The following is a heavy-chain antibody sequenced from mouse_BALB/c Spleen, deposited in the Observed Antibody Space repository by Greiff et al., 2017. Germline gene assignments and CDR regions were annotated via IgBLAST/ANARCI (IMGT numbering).Heavy chain of an antibody. CDR2: IYPGSGNT. Sequence: VQLQESGPELVKPGASVKISCKASGYTFTDYYINWVKQKPGQGLEWIGWIYPGSGNTKYNEKFKGKATLTVDTSSSTAYMQLSSLTSEDTAVYYCTREGNPYYYAMDYWGQGTSVTVSS. CDR1: GYTFTDYY. J-gene: IGHJ4*01. CDR3: TREGNPYYYAMDY. D-gene: IGHD2-1*01. V-gene: IGHV1-84*02.